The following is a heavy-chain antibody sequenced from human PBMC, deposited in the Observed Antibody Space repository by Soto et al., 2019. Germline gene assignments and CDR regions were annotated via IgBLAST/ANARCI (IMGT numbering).Heavy chain of an antibody. J-gene: IGHJ6*02. CDR2: INHSGST. D-gene: IGHD1-26*01. CDR1: GGSFSGYY. Sequence: PSETLSLTCAVYGGSFSGYYWSWIRQPPGKGLEWIGEINHSGSTNYNPSLKSRVTISVDTSNNQFSLKLSSVTAADTAVYYCASFRATSYYYYYGMDVWGQGTTVAVSS. CDR3: ASFRATSYYYYYGMDV. V-gene: IGHV4-34*01.